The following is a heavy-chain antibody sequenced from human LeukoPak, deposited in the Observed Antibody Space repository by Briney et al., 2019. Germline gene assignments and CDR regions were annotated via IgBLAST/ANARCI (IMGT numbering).Heavy chain of an antibody. Sequence: ASVKVSCKASGYTFTSYDINWVRQAAGQGLEWMAWLNPNSANREYAPKFQGRVTLTRNTSVNTMYMEMSNLRSEDTAVYYCARGRWDGEGCYFDLWGRGTLVTVSS. CDR1: GYTFTSYD. J-gene: IGHJ2*01. V-gene: IGHV1-8*01. CDR3: ARGRWDGEGCYFDL. CDR2: LNPNSANR. D-gene: IGHD5-24*01.